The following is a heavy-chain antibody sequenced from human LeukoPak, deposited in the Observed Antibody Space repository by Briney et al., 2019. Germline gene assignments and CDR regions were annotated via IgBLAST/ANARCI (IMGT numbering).Heavy chain of an antibody. Sequence: PSETLSLTCTVSGGSNSSSSYYWGWIRQPPGKGLEWIGSIYYSGSTYYNPSLKSRVTISVDTSKNQFSLKLSSVTAADTAVYYCARGYGDYNFPFDYWGQGTLVTVSS. J-gene: IGHJ4*02. CDR1: GGSNSSSSYY. D-gene: IGHD4-17*01. V-gene: IGHV4-39*07. CDR3: ARGYGDYNFPFDY. CDR2: IYYSGST.